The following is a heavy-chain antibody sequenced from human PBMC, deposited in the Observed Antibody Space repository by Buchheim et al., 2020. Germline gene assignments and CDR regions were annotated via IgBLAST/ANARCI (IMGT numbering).Heavy chain of an antibody. CDR2: ISWDGGST. Sequence: EVQLVESGGVVVQPGGSLRLSCAASGFTFDDYTMHWVRQAPGKGLEWVSLISWDGGSTYYADSVKGRFTISRDNSKNSLYLQMNSLRTEDTALYYCAKDGDCSGGSCYAEVFNYGMDVWGQGTT. J-gene: IGHJ6*02. CDR3: AKDGDCSGGSCYAEVFNYGMDV. D-gene: IGHD2-15*01. CDR1: GFTFDDYT. V-gene: IGHV3-43*01.